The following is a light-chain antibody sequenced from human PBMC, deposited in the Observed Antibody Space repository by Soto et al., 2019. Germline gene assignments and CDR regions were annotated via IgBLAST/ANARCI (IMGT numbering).Light chain of an antibody. CDR3: CSYAGSYTRLWV. V-gene: IGLV2-11*01. CDR1: SSDVGGYNY. J-gene: IGLJ3*02. CDR2: DVS. Sequence: QSVLTQPRSVSGSPGQSVTISCTGTSSDVGGYNYVSWYQQHPGKAPKLMIYDVSKRPSGDPDRFSGSKSGNTASLTISGLQAEDEADYYCCSYAGSYTRLWVFGGGTKLTVL.